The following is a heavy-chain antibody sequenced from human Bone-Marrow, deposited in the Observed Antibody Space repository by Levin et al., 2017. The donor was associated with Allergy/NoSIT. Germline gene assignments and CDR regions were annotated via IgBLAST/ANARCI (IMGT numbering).Heavy chain of an antibody. CDR2: IKPDGSEK. CDR1: GFTLSQYW. D-gene: IGHD6-6*01. CDR3: ARDSFSTSSGLDYYYGLDG. J-gene: IGHJ6*02. V-gene: IGHV3-7*01. Sequence: PGGSLRLSCAASGFTLSQYWMTWVRQAPGKGLEWVAKIKPDGSEKYYVDSVKGRFTISRDNTRKSLSLEMNNLRSADTAVYFCARDSFSTSSGLDYYYGLDGWGQGTTVTVSS.